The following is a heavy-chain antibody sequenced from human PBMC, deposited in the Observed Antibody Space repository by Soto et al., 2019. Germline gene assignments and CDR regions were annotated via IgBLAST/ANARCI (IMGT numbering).Heavy chain of an antibody. Sequence: GALRLTSEASGFTFTNYSMSWVRQAPGKGLEWVSAIGGSGGSTYYADSVKGRFTISRDNSKNTLYLQMNSLRAEDTAVYYWDTWQNNWFDPWGQGTLVTVSS. CDR2: IGGSGGST. CDR3: DTWQNNWFDP. CDR1: GFTFTNYS. D-gene: IGHD5-18*01. J-gene: IGHJ5*02. V-gene: IGHV3-23*01.